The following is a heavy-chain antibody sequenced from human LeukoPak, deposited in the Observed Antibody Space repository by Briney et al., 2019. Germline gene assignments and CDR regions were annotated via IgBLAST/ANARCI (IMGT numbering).Heavy chain of an antibody. Sequence: PGRSLRLSCAASGFTFDDYAMHWVRQAPGKGLEWVSGISWNSGSIGYADSVKGRFTISRDNAKNSLYLQMNSLRAEDTALYYCAKDEIPGIAAAGCFDYWGQGTLVTVSS. V-gene: IGHV3-9*01. CDR2: ISWNSGSI. J-gene: IGHJ4*02. CDR1: GFTFDDYA. CDR3: AKDEIPGIAAAGCFDY. D-gene: IGHD6-13*01.